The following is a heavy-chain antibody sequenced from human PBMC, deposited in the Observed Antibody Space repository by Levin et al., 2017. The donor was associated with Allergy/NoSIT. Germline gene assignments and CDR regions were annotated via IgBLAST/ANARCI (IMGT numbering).Heavy chain of an antibody. J-gene: IGHJ6*02. V-gene: IGHV3-21*01. CDR2: ISSSSSYI. D-gene: IGHD2-2*01. CDR1: GFTFSSYS. CDR3: ARAPFHESQLQQDV. Sequence: GESLKISCAASGFTFSSYSMNWVRQAPGKGLEWVSSISSSSSYIYYADSVKGRFTISRDNAKNSLYLQMNSLRAEDTAVYYCARAPFHESQLQQDVWGQGTTVTVSS.